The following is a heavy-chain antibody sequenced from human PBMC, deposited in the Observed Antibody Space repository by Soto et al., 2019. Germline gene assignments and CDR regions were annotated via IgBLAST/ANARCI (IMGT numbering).Heavy chain of an antibody. V-gene: IGHV1-24*01. CDR3: ATRMFWSGYRRGLGMDV. CDR1: GYTFTSYG. CDR2: FDPEDGET. Sequence: ASVKVSCKAPGYTFTSYGISWVRQAPGQGLEWMGGFDPEDGETIYAQKFQGRVTMTEDTSTDTAYMELSSLRSEDTAVYYCATRMFWSGYRRGLGMDVWGQGTTVTVSS. D-gene: IGHD3-3*01. J-gene: IGHJ6*02.